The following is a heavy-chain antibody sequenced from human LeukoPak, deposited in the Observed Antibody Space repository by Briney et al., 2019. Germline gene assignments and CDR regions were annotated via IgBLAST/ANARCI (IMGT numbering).Heavy chain of an antibody. J-gene: IGHJ6*03. CDR1: GYTFTSYW. Sequence: GESLKISCEGSGYTFTSYWIAWVRQMPGKGLEWMGIIYPGDSDTRYSPSFQGQVTISADKSISTAYLQWSSLKASDTAMYYCARHSHYCSGGSCYSRHYYYYYMDVWGKGTTVTISS. CDR3: ARHSHYCSGGSCYSRHYYYYYMDV. D-gene: IGHD2-15*01. CDR2: IYPGDSDT. V-gene: IGHV5-51*01.